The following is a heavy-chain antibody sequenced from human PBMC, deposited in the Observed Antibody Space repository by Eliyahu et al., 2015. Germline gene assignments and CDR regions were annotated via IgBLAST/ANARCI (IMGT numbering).Heavy chain of an antibody. CDR2: ISYDGSNK. J-gene: IGHJ4*02. CDR1: SSYA. CDR3: ARDERFLEWLKGDYYFDY. V-gene: IGHV3-30-3*01. D-gene: IGHD3-3*01. Sequence: SSYAMHWVRQAPGKGLEWVAVISYDGSNKYYADSVKGRFTISRDNSKNTLYLQMNSLRAEDTAAYYCARDERFLEWLKGDYYFDYWGQGTLVTVSS.